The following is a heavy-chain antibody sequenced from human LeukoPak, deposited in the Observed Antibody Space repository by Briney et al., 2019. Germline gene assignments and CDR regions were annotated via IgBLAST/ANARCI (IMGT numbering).Heavy chain of an antibody. Sequence: TGGSLRLSCAASGFTFSSDDMSWVRQAPGKGLVWVTGISGSGGNTYYADSVKGRFTISRDNSKNTLYLRMNSLRAEDTAVYYCAKHTYYYESSGTTALFDYWGQGTLVTVSS. CDR2: ISGSGGNT. J-gene: IGHJ4*02. D-gene: IGHD3-22*01. V-gene: IGHV3-23*01. CDR3: AKHTYYYESSGTTALFDY. CDR1: GFTFSSDD.